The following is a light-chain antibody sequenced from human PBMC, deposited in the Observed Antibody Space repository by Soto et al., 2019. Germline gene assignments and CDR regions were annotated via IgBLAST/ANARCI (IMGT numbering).Light chain of an antibody. CDR2: GNS. CDR3: QSYDSSLSGVV. CDR1: SSNIGAGYD. J-gene: IGLJ2*01. V-gene: IGLV1-40*01. Sequence: QSALTQPPSVSGAPGQRVTISCTGSSSNIGAGYDVHWYQQLPGTAPKLLIYGNSNRPSGVPDRFSGSKSGTSASLAITGLQAEDEADYYCQSYDSSLSGVVLGGGTKVTVL.